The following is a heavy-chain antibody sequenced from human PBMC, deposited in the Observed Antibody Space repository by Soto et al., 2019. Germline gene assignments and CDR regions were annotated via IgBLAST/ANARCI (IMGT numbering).Heavy chain of an antibody. V-gene: IGHV3-48*02. D-gene: IGHD6-13*01. CDR1: GFTFSSYS. CDR3: AREHSSSWYVGWFDP. CDR2: ISSSSSTI. J-gene: IGHJ5*02. Sequence: GGSLRLSCAASGFTFSSYSMNWVRQAPGKGLEWVSYISSSSSTIYYADSVKGRFTISRDNAKNSLYLQMNSLRDEDTAVYYCAREHSSSWYVGWFDPWGQGTLVTVSS.